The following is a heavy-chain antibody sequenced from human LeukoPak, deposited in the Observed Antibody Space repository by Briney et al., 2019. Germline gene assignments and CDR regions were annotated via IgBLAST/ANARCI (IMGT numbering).Heavy chain of an antibody. J-gene: IGHJ5*02. V-gene: IGHV3-21*01. CDR1: GFTFSSYA. Sequence: GGSLRLSCAASGFTFSSYAMSWVRQAPGKGLEWVSSISSSSSYIYYADSVKGRFTISRDNAKNSLYLQMNSLRAEDTAVYYCARAPGIAAPWGQGTLVTVSS. D-gene: IGHD6-13*01. CDR3: ARAPGIAAP. CDR2: ISSSSSYI.